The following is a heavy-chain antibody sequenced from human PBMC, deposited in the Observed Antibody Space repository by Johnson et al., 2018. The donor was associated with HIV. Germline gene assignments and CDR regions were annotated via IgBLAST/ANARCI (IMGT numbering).Heavy chain of an antibody. D-gene: IGHD3-22*01. J-gene: IGHJ3*02. CDR3: ARGGLTYYYASSGYPDAFDI. CDR2: INSDGSST. Sequence: VQLVESGGDLVQPGGSLRLSCVGSGFTFSTNWMHWVRQAPGKGLVWVSRINSDGSSTSYADSVKGRFTISRDNAKNTLYLQMDSLGAEDTAVYYCARGGLTYYYASSGYPDAFDIWGQGTMVTVSS. CDR1: GFTFSTNW. V-gene: IGHV3-74*01.